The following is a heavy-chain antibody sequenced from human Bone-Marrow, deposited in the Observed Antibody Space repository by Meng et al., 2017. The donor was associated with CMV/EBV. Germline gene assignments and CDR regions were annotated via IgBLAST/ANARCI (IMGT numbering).Heavy chain of an antibody. CDR3: AREKRFLEWSYWYFDL. V-gene: IGHV4-61*08. CDR2: NYYSGNT. CDR1: GASVNSGDYY. D-gene: IGHD3-3*01. Sequence: SETLSLTCSVSGASVNSGDYYWSWIRQPPGKGLEWIGYNYYSGNTKYNPSLKSRVTISVDTSKNQFSLKLTSVTAADTAVYYCAREKRFLEWSYWYFDLWGRGTLVTVSS. J-gene: IGHJ2*01.